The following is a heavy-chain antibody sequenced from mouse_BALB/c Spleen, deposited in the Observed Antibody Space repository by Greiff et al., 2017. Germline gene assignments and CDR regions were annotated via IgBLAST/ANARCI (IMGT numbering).Heavy chain of an antibody. D-gene: IGHD2-4*01. CDR2: IWRGGST. V-gene: IGHV2-5-1*01. Sequence: QVQLKQSGPSLVQPSQSLSITCTVSGFSLTSYGVHWVRQSPGKGLEWLGVIWRGGSTDYNAAFMSRLSITKDNSKSQVFFKMNSLQADDTAIYYCAKIYDYDYYAMDYWGQGTSVTVSS. J-gene: IGHJ4*01. CDR1: GFSLTSYG. CDR3: AKIYDYDYYAMDY.